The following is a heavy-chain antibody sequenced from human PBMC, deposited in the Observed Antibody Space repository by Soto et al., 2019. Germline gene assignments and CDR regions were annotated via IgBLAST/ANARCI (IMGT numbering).Heavy chain of an antibody. J-gene: IGHJ6*02. CDR1: GFTFSSYG. CDR2: IWYDGSNK. D-gene: IGHD5-18*01. Sequence: GGSLRLSCAASGFTFSSYGMHWVRQAPGKGLEWVAVIWYDGSNKYYADSVKGRFTISRDNSKNTLYLQMNSLRAEDTAVYYCARFQTGGGYSYGLLRTGYYYGMDVWGQGTTVTVSS. V-gene: IGHV3-33*01. CDR3: ARFQTGGGYSYGLLRTGYYYGMDV.